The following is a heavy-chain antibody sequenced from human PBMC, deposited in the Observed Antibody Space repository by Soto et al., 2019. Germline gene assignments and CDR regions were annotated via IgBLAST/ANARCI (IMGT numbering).Heavy chain of an antibody. CDR2: ISGYNGNT. CDR1: GYGFTTYG. D-gene: IGHD1-26*01. CDR3: ARDLGGQIVDY. V-gene: IGHV1-18*01. Sequence: GASVKVSCKTSGYGFTTYGISWVRQAPGQGLEWMGWISGYNGNTNYAQNLQGRVTMTTDTSTSTAYMELRSLRSDDTAVYYCARDLGGQIVDYWGQGTLVTVSS. J-gene: IGHJ4*02.